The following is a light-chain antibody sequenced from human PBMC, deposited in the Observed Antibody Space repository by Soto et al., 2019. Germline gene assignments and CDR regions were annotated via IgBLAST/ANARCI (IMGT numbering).Light chain of an antibody. CDR3: LQYGGSPT. V-gene: IGKV3-15*01. Sequence: KVRKQSAATMSVSPGERAIIYCRASQSVSSNLAWYQQKPGQAPRLLIYGASSRATGIPARFSGSGSGTEFTLAFNRLEPEEYAGYYGLQYGGSPTSGQGTKVDIK. J-gene: IGKJ1*01. CDR2: GAS. CDR1: QSVSSN.